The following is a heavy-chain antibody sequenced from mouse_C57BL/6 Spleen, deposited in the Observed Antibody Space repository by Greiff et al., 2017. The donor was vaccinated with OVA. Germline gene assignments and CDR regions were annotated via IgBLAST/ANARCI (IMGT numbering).Heavy chain of an antibody. CDR2: INPNNGGT. CDR1: GYTFNDYY. J-gene: IGHJ4*01. CDR3: ARPYYYGSSPLMDY. V-gene: IGHV1-26*01. Sequence: VQLQQSGPELVKPGASVKISCKASGYTFNDYYMNWVKQSHGKSLEWIGDINPNNGGTSYNQKFKGKATLTVDKYYSPAYMELRSLTSEDSAVYYCARPYYYGSSPLMDYWGQGTSVTVSS. D-gene: IGHD1-1*01.